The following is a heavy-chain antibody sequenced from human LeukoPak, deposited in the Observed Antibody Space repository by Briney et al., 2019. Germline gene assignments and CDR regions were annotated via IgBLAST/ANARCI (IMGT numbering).Heavy chain of an antibody. J-gene: IGHJ4*02. Sequence: GGSLILSCASSGFTFSSYGMTWVRQAPGKGLEWVSAISGSGGSTYYADSVKGRFTISRDNSKNTLYLQMNSLRAEDSAVYYCGKSHHVTAIDYWGQGTLVTVSS. V-gene: IGHV3-23*01. CDR1: GFTFSSYG. CDR2: ISGSGGST. CDR3: GKSHHVTAIDY. D-gene: IGHD2-21*02.